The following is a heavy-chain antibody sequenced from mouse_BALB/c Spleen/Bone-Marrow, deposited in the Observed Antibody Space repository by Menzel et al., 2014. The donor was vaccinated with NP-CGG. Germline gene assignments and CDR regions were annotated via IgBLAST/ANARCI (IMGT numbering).Heavy chain of an antibody. D-gene: IGHD2-1*01. CDR3: ARHLYGNYGAMDY. V-gene: IGHV5-12*02. CDR1: GFTFSDYY. Sequence: EVMLVESGGGLVQPGGSLKLSRATSGFTFSDYYMYWVRQTPEKRLEWVAYISNGGGSTYYPDTVKGRFTISRDNAKNTLYLQMSRLKSEDTAMYYCARHLYGNYGAMDYWGQGTSVTVSS. CDR2: ISNGGGST. J-gene: IGHJ4*01.